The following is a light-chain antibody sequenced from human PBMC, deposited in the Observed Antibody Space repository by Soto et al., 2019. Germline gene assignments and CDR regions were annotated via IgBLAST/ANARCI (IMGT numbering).Light chain of an antibody. CDR2: GAS. J-gene: IGKJ1*01. CDR3: QQYNDWPRT. V-gene: IGKV3D-15*01. Sequence: EIVMTQSPATLSVSPGERATLSCRASQSVSSNFAWYQQKPGQAPRRLMYGASTRATGIPDRFSGSGSVTESTLTISSLPSEDSAVYYCQQYNDWPRTFGQGTKVERK. CDR1: QSVSSN.